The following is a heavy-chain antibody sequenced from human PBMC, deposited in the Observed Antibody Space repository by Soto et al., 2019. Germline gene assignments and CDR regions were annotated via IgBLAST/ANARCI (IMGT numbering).Heavy chain of an antibody. CDR2: INPNSGGT. CDR1: GYTFTVYY. V-gene: IGHV1-2*04. Sequence: ASVKVSCKASGYTFTVYYMHWVRQAPGQGLEWMGWINPNSGGTNYAQKFQGWVTMTRDTSISTAYMELSRLRSDDTAVYYCARADSTYYYDSSGYRTFDYWGQGTLVSVSS. J-gene: IGHJ4*02. D-gene: IGHD3-22*01. CDR3: ARADSTYYYDSSGYRTFDY.